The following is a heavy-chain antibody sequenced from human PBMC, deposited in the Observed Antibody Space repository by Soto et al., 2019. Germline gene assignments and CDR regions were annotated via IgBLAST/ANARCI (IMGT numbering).Heavy chain of an antibody. CDR3: ARDAHFVLPGYSFGFDF. CDR1: GYRFTTFY. CDR2: MNVDTGGT. V-gene: IGHV1-2*06. J-gene: IGHJ4*02. D-gene: IGHD5-18*01. Sequence: ASVKVSCKASGYRFTTFYIHWVRQAPGQGLEWMGRMNVDTGGTTYAQKFQGRVTMTRDTSISTAYMEVANVKSDDTAIYYCARDAHFVLPGYSFGFDFWGQGTRVTVSS.